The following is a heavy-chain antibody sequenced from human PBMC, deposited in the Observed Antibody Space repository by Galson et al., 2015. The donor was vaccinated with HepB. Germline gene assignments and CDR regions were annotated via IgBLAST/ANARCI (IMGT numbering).Heavy chain of an antibody. D-gene: IGHD1-26*01. Sequence: SLRLSCAASGFTFDDYAMHWVRQAPGKGLEWVSGISWNSGGIGYADSVKGRFTISRDNAKNSLYLQMNSLRAEDTALYYCAKDMEGSVGVTGIDYWGQGTLVTVSS. J-gene: IGHJ4*02. CDR2: ISWNSGGI. CDR3: AKDMEGSVGVTGIDY. V-gene: IGHV3-9*01. CDR1: GFTFDDYA.